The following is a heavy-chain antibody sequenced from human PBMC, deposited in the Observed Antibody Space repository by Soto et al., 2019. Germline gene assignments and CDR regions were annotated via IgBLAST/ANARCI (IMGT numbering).Heavy chain of an antibody. V-gene: IGHV1-2*04. CDR1: GYTFTGYY. CDR2: INPNSGGT. CDR3: ARDGYYDRSHYFDY. J-gene: IGHJ4*02. D-gene: IGHD3-22*01. Sequence: ASVKVSCKASGYTFTGYYMHWVRQAPGQGLEWMGWINPNSGGTNYAQKFQGWVTMTRDTSISTAYMELSRLRSDDTAVYYCARDGYYDRSHYFDYWGQGTRVTVSS.